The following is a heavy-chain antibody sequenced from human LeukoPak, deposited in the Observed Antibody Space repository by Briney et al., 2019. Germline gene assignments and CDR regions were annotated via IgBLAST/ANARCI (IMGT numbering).Heavy chain of an antibody. CDR3: ARGVLRFSEWLPNQYYYYMDV. CDR2: IIPIFGTA. D-gene: IGHD3-3*01. Sequence: VASVKVSCKASGGTFSSYAISWVRQAPGQGLEWMGGIIPIFGTANYAQKSQGRVTITTDESTSTAYMELSSLRSEDAAVYYCARGVLRFSEWLPNQYYYYMDVWGKGTTVTVSS. CDR1: GGTFSSYA. V-gene: IGHV1-69*05. J-gene: IGHJ6*03.